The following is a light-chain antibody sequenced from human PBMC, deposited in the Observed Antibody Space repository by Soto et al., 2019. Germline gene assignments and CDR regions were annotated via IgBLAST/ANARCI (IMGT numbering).Light chain of an antibody. CDR2: DVS. CDR3: YSYTTSSTYV. CDR1: SSDVGGYNY. Sequence: QSVLTQPASVSGSPGQSITISCSGTSSDVGGYNYVSWYQQHPGKAPQVMIYDVSNRSSGVSNRFSGSKSGNTASLTISGLQAEDEADYYCYSYTTSSTYVFGTGTKVTVL. J-gene: IGLJ1*01. V-gene: IGLV2-14*01.